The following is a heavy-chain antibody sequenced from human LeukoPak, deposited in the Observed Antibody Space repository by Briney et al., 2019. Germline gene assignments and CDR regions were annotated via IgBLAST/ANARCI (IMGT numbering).Heavy chain of an antibody. CDR3: ARGLSAMGYFDY. CDR1: GFTLSSYW. CDR2: INSDGTNT. D-gene: IGHD3-16*01. V-gene: IGHV3-74*01. J-gene: IGHJ4*02. Sequence: AGGSLRLSCAASGFTLSSYWMHWVRHAPGKGLVWVSRINSDGTNTNYADSVKGRFTISRDNSKNTLYLQMNSLRAEDTAVYYCARGLSAMGYFDYWGQGTLVTVSS.